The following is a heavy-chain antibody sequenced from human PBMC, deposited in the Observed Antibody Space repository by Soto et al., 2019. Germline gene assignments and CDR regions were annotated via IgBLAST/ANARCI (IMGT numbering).Heavy chain of an antibody. V-gene: IGHV3-21*01. D-gene: IGHD7-27*01. CDR2: ISSSSSYI. J-gene: IGHJ6*03. CDR1: GFTFSSYS. CDR3: ARPWGHYYYYYYMDV. Sequence: VQLVESGGGLVKPGGSLRLSCAASGFTFSSYSMNWVRQAPGKGLEWVSSISSSSSYIYYAASVKGRFTISRDNAKNSLYLQMNSLRAEDTAVYYCARPWGHYYYYYYMDVWGKGTTVTVSS.